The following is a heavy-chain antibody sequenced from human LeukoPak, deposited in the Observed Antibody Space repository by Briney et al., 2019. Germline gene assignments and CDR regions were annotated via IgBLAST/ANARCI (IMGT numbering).Heavy chain of an antibody. Sequence: PGGSLRLSCAASGFTFSSHWMHWVRQAPGKGLVWVSRIGDDGSTTAYADSVKGRFTISRDNAKNTLYLQMNSLRAEDTAVYYCARASRGNWFDPWGQGTLVTVSS. CDR3: ARASRGNWFDP. V-gene: IGHV3-74*01. CDR1: GFTFSSHW. CDR2: IGDDGSTT. J-gene: IGHJ5*02. D-gene: IGHD3-10*01.